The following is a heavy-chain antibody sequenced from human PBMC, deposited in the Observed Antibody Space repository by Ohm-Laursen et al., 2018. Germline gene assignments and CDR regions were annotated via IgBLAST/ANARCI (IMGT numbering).Heavy chain of an antibody. CDR1: GGSFSGYY. V-gene: IGHV4-34*01. CDR2: INHSRST. Sequence: GTLSLTCSVYGGSFSGYYWNWIRQPPGKGLEWIGEINHSRSTKYNSSFKSRVTISVDTSKNQFSLKLSSVTAADAAVYYCARGFSGWWGRIDYWGQGILVTVSS. D-gene: IGHD6-19*01. CDR3: ARGFSGWWGRIDY. J-gene: IGHJ4*02.